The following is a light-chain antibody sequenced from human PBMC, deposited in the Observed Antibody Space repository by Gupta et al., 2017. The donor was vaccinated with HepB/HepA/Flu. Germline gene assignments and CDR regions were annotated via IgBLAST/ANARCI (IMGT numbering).Light chain of an antibody. Sequence: QSALPQPPSASGSPGQYVPISCTRTSSDVGGYNYVSWYQQHPGKAPKLMIYEVSKRPSGVPDRFSGSKSGNTASLTVSGLQAEDEADYYCSSYAGSNNYVFGTGTKVTVL. CDR1: SSDVGGYNY. CDR3: SSYAGSNNYV. J-gene: IGLJ1*01. CDR2: EVS. V-gene: IGLV2-8*01.